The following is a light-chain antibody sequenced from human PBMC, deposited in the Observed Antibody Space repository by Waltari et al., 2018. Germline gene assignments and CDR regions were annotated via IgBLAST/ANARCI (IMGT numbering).Light chain of an antibody. J-gene: IGKJ4*01. V-gene: IGKV1-39*01. Sequence: DIQMTQSPSSLSASGGDRVPITCRASENVNNYLNWYQQKPGKAPKLLIYKASTLQSGVPSRFSGSGSGTDYTFTISSLQSEDVATYYCQHGYGTPLTFGGGTKVEIK. CDR3: QHGYGTPLT. CDR1: ENVNNY. CDR2: KAS.